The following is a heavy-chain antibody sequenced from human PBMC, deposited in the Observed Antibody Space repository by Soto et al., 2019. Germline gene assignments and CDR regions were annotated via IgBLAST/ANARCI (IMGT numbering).Heavy chain of an antibody. D-gene: IGHD3-16*02. J-gene: IGHJ6*02. CDR3: ARSLLDYGMDV. CDR1: GGSISSGGYY. Sequence: SETLSLTCTVSGGSISSGGYYWSWIRQHPGKGLEWIGYIYYSGSTYYNPSLKSRVTISVDTSKNQFSLELSSVTAADTAVYYCARSLLDYGMDVWGQGTTVTVSS. V-gene: IGHV4-31*03. CDR2: IYYSGST.